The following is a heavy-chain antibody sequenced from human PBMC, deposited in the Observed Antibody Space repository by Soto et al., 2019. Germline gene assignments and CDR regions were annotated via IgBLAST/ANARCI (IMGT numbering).Heavy chain of an antibody. CDR3: ARSTSGWYQNWFDP. J-gene: IGHJ5*02. D-gene: IGHD6-19*01. CDR2: INHSGST. V-gene: IGHV4-34*01. CDR1: GGSFSCYY. Sequence: SETLSLTCAVYGGSFSCYYWIWIRQPPGKGLEWIGEINHSGSTNYNPSLKSRVTISVDTSKNQFSLKLSSVTAADTAVYYCARSTSGWYQNWFDPWGQGTLVTVSS.